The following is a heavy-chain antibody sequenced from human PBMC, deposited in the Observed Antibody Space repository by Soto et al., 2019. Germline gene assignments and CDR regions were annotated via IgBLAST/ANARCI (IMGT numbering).Heavy chain of an antibody. D-gene: IGHD5-12*01. J-gene: IGHJ4*02. Sequence: GGSLRLSCAASGFTFSSYSMNWVRQAPGKGLEWVSSISGSSSYIYYADSVKGRFTISRDNAKNSLYLQMNSLRAEDTAVYYCARDRSYGGDGYNFDYWGQGTLVTVSS. CDR1: GFTFSSYS. CDR3: ARDRSYGGDGYNFDY. V-gene: IGHV3-21*01. CDR2: ISGSSSYI.